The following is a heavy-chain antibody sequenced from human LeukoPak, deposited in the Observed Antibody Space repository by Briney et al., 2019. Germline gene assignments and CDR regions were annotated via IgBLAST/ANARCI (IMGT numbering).Heavy chain of an antibody. CDR1: GFTFSSYG. CDR2: ISGSGGST. Sequence: GGSLRLSCAASGFTFSSYGMHWVRQAPGKGLEWVSAISGSGGSTYYADSVKGGFTISRDNSKNTLYLQMNSLRAEDTAVYYCANSVDTAMAPSGFDYWGQGTLVTVSS. D-gene: IGHD5-18*01. CDR3: ANSVDTAMAPSGFDY. J-gene: IGHJ4*02. V-gene: IGHV3-23*01.